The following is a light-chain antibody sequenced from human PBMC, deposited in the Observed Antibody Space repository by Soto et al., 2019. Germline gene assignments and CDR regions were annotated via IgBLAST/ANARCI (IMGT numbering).Light chain of an antibody. CDR2: GVS. J-gene: IGKJ1*01. CDR3: QQYIDSPRT. Sequence: EIVLTQSPGTLALSPGDGATLSCRASQTVIRNYLAWYHQRPGQPPRLLIYGVSNRASGVPDRFSGGGSGTEFTLTIVRLEPDDFGVYYCQQYIDSPRTFGQGTKVEVK. V-gene: IGKV3-20*01. CDR1: QTVIRNY.